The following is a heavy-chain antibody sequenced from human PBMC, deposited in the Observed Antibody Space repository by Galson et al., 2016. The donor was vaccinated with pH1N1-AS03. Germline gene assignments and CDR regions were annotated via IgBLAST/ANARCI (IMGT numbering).Heavy chain of an antibody. V-gene: IGHV1-3*01. Sequence: SVKVSCKASGYIPSDYAMQWVRQAPGHRLEWMGWINAGNGNTKYSQNFQGRVTIIRDISASPAYMELSNLKSEDTAVYYCARGMSLVGDVCGAYYPHGMDVWGQGTAVTGS. J-gene: IGHJ6*02. CDR3: ARGMSLVGDVCGAYYPHGMDV. D-gene: IGHD2-8*02. CDR1: GYIPSDYA. CDR2: INAGNGNT.